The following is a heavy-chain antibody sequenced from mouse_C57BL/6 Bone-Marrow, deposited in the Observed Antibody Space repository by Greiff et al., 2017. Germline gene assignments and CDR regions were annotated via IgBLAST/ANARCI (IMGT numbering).Heavy chain of an antibody. V-gene: IGHV1-81*01. CDR2: IYPRSGNT. D-gene: IGHD2-5*01. CDR1: GYTFTSYG. Sequence: QVQLQQSGAELARPGASVKLSCKASGYTFTSYGISWVKQRTGQGLEWIGEIYPRSGNTYYTEKFKGKATLTADKSSSTAYMELRSLTSEDSAVYFCARDAYYSNYGAMDYWGQGTSVTVSS. J-gene: IGHJ4*01. CDR3: ARDAYYSNYGAMDY.